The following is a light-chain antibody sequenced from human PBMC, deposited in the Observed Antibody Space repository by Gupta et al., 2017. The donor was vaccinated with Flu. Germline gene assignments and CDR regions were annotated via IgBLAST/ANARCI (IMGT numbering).Light chain of an antibody. Sequence: DIQITQSPPTLSASVGDRVTITCRATQSISVWLAWYQQKPGKAPNLLIYTASNLESGVPSRFSGSGSGTEFTLTISSQQPDDSATYYCQQYSGYPRTFGQGTKVEI. CDR1: QSISVW. V-gene: IGKV1-5*03. CDR3: QQYSGYPRT. CDR2: TAS. J-gene: IGKJ1*01.